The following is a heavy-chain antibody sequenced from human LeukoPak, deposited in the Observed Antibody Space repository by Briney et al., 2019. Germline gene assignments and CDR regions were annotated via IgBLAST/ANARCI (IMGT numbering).Heavy chain of an antibody. J-gene: IGHJ3*02. D-gene: IGHD3-3*01. CDR3: ARPTYYDFWSGYYGGNGAFDI. CDR1: GGSISSSNW. Sequence: PSETLSLTCAVSGGSISSSNWWSWVRQPPGKGLEWIGEIYHSGSTNYNPSLKSRVTISVDKSKNQFSLKLSSVTAADTAVYYCARPTYYDFWSGYYGGNGAFDIWGQGTMVTVSS. CDR2: IYHSGST. V-gene: IGHV4-4*02.